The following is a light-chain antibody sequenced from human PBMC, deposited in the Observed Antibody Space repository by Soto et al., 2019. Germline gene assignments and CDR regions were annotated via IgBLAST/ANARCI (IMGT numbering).Light chain of an antibody. CDR1: SSDVGNYDY. J-gene: IGLJ1*01. V-gene: IGLV2-11*01. CDR3: CSYAGSYTYV. CDR2: DLN. Sequence: QSDLNQARSVTGSPGQSVTISCTGTSSDVGNYDYVSWYQHHPGKAPKVMIYDLNKRPSGVPDRFSGSKSGNTAYLTISGLQTEDEADYYCCSYAGSYTYVFGTGTKVTVL.